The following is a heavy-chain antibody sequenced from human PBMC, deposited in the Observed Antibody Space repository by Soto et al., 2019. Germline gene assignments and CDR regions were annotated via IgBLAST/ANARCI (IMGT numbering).Heavy chain of an antibody. J-gene: IGHJ2*01. CDR1: GGSISSYY. Sequence: QVQLQESGPGLVKPSETLSLTCTVSGGSISSYYWSWIRQPPGKGLEWIGYIYYSGSTNCNPSLKSRVTLSVDTSTTQSSLKLSSVTAADTAVYYCARFNWYFDLWGRGTLVTVSS. CDR3: ARFNWYFDL. V-gene: IGHV4-59*08. CDR2: IYYSGST.